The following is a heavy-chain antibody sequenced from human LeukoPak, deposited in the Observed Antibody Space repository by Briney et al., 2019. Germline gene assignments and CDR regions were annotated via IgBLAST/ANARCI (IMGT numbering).Heavy chain of an antibody. CDR2: LTGSGGIT. J-gene: IGHJ4*02. D-gene: IGHD3-16*01. CDR3: AKDDRLQRFLH. Sequence: GGSLRLSCAASGFTFSNYGMNWVRQAPGKGLKWVSGLTGSGGITYYADSVKGRFTISRDNSKNTLYLQMNSLRAEDTAVYYCAKDDRLQRFLHWGQGTLVTVSS. CDR1: GFTFSNYG. V-gene: IGHV3-23*01.